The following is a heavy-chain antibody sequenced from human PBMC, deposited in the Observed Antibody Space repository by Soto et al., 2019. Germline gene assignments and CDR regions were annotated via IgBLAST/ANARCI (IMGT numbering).Heavy chain of an antibody. J-gene: IGHJ5*02. CDR1: GYTFTMYA. V-gene: IGHV1-3*01. D-gene: IGHD3-10*01. CDR3: ARGSNYYGSGGFDP. Sequence: ASVKVSCKASGYTFTMYAMHWLRQAPGQRLEWMGLINAGNGNTKYSQKFQDRVTITRDTSASTVYMELSSLRSEDTAVYYCARGSNYYGSGGFDPWGQGTLVTVSS. CDR2: INAGNGNT.